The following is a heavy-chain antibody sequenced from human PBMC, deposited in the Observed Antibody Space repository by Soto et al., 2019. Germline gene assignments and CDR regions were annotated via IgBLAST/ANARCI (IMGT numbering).Heavy chain of an antibody. Sequence: SGGSLRLSCAASGFTFSSYAMSWVRQAPGKGLEWVSAISGSGGSTYYADSVKGRFTISRDNSKNTLYLQMNSLRAEDTAVYYCAKVGYCSGGSCYRTNYFYYWGPGTLVTVYS. CDR1: GFTFSSYA. J-gene: IGHJ4*02. V-gene: IGHV3-23*01. CDR3: AKVGYCSGGSCYRTNYFYY. D-gene: IGHD2-15*01. CDR2: ISGSGGST.